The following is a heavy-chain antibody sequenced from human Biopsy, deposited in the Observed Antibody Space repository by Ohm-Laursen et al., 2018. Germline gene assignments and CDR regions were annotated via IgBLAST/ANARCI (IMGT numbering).Heavy chain of an antibody. CDR3: ARDGEAKYCKHGVCPSDF. J-gene: IGHJ4*02. D-gene: IGHD2-8*01. Sequence: SLRLSCAASGFTFSRYAMNWVRQAPGKGLEWVSSISASGNHIYYTDSVKGRFTVSRDNGKNSVYLQMNSLGVEDTAVYYCARDGEAKYCKHGVCPSDFWGQGTLVTVSS. CDR1: GFTFSRYA. V-gene: IGHV3-21*01. CDR2: ISASGNHI.